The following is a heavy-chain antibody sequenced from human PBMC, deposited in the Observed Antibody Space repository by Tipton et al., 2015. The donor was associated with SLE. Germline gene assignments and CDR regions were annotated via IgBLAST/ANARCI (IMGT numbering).Heavy chain of an antibody. D-gene: IGHD3-22*01. Sequence: SLRLSCAASGFTFSSYTMYWVRQAPGKGLECVAVISSDGSNKYYAGSVKGRFTISRDNSKNTLHLQMNSLRAEDTAVYYCARHIYDTSGGPFDYWGQGTLVTVSS. CDR2: ISSDGSNK. J-gene: IGHJ4*02. CDR1: GFTFSSYT. V-gene: IGHV3-30-3*01. CDR3: ARHIYDTSGGPFDY.